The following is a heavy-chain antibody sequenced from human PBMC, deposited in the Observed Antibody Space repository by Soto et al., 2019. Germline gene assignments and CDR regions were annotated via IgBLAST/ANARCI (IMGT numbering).Heavy chain of an antibody. CDR1: GFSFSGYT. Sequence: GGSLRLSCAASGFSFSGYTMNWVRQAQGKGLEWMAGINGGGGTKYYADSVKGRFTISRDNSKNTLYLQMNSLRAEDTAVYYCAKVFSGYSYLASGMDVWGQGTTVTVSS. CDR2: INGGGGTK. V-gene: IGHV3-23*01. CDR3: AKVFSGYSYLASGMDV. J-gene: IGHJ6*02. D-gene: IGHD5-18*01.